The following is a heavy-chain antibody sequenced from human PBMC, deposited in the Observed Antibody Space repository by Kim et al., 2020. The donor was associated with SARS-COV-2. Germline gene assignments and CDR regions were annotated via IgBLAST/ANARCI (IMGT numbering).Heavy chain of an antibody. D-gene: IGHD3-10*01. CDR1: GFTFSSYW. CDR2: IKQDGSEK. J-gene: IGHJ4*02. CDR3: ARGRRYGSGSYYD. Sequence: GSLRLSCAASGFTFSSYWMSWVRQAPGKGLEWVANIKQDGSEKYYVDSVKGRFTISRDNAKNSLYLQMNSLRAEDTAVYYCARGRRYGSGSYYDWGQGTLVTVSS. V-gene: IGHV3-7*03.